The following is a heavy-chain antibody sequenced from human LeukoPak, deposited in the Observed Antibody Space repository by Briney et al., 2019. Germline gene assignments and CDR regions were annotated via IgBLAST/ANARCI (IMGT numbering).Heavy chain of an antibody. CDR1: GYTFTSYG. J-gene: IGHJ6*02. CDR3: AIAYCGGDCYTDYYYGMDV. CDR2: ISAYNGNT. V-gene: IGHV1-18*01. Sequence: AASVKVSCKASGYTFTSYGISWVRQAPGQGLEWMGWISAYNGNTNYAQKLQGRVTMTTDTSTSTAYMELRSLRSDDTAVYYCAIAYCGGDCYTDYYYGMDVWGQGTTVTVSS. D-gene: IGHD2-21*02.